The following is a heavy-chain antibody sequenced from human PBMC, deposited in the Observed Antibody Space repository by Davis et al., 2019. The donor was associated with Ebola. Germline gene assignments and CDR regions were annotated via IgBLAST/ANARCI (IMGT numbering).Heavy chain of an antibody. D-gene: IGHD1-26*01. V-gene: IGHV4-59*12. CDR3: ARGSAGATPLDS. CDR2: IYYWGSS. CDR1: GGSMTSDY. Sequence: GSLRLSCTVSGGSMTSDYWSWIRQPPGKGLEWVGYIYYWGSSDSNPSLKSRVTISLETSKKQFSLKLTSVNAADTAVYYCARGSAGATPLDSWGQGTLVTVSS. J-gene: IGHJ4*02.